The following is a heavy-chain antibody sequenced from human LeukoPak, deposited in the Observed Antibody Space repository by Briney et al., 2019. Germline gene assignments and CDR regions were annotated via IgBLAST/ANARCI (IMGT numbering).Heavy chain of an antibody. CDR1: GFTFSNYY. J-gene: IGHJ3*01. CDR3: ARGDFGRYAFDF. CDR2: INTIGTTI. Sequence: GGSLRLSCAASGFTFSNYYMSWIRQAPGKGLEWVSYINTIGTTIYYADSLKGRFTISRDNAKNSLSLQIDSLRAEDTAVCYCARGDFGRYAFDFWGQGTMVTVSS. D-gene: IGHD2/OR15-2a*01. V-gene: IGHV3-11*01.